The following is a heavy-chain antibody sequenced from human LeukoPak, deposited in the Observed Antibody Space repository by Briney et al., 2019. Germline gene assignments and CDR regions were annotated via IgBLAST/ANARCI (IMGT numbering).Heavy chain of an antibody. Sequence: ASVKVSCKASGYTFTSYYMHWVRQAPGQGLEWMGIINPSGGSTGYARKFQGRVTMTRDTSTSTVYLELSSLRSEDTAVYYCGLNYYDSSGVFDYWGQGTLVTVSS. CDR3: GLNYYDSSGVFDY. J-gene: IGHJ4*02. D-gene: IGHD3-22*01. CDR1: GYTFTSYY. CDR2: INPSGGST. V-gene: IGHV1-46*01.